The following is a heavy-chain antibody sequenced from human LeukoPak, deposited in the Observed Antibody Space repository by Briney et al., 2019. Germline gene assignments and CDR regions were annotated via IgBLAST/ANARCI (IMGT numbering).Heavy chain of an antibody. CDR2: ISAYNGNT. J-gene: IGHJ4*02. CDR1: GYTFTSYG. Sequence: ASVKVSCKASGYTFTSYGISWVRQAPGQGLEWMGWISAYNGNTNYAQKFQGRVTMTRDTSISTAYMELSRLRSDDTAVYYCARDDAKAFDYWGQGTLVTVSS. V-gene: IGHV1-18*01. CDR3: ARDDAKAFDY.